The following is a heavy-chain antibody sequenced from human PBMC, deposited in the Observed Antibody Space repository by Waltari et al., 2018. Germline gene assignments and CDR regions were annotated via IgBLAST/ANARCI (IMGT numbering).Heavy chain of an antibody. J-gene: IGHJ6*02. V-gene: IGHV4-4*07. CDR1: GGSRSGSY. CDR2: IFSSGRP. Sequence: QLQLQESGPGLVQASETLALTCSVPGGSRSGSYWSWVRKPAGKGLEWIGRIFSSGRPNYNATLKSRVTMSLDTSKNGFSLILSSVTAADTGVYYCARHRRLGNKYYYDLDVWGQGTTVSLS. D-gene: IGHD3-22*01. CDR3: ARHRRLGNKYYYDLDV.